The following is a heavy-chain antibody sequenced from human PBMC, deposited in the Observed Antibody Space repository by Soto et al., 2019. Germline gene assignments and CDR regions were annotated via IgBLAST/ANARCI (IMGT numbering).Heavy chain of an antibody. V-gene: IGHV1-18*01. J-gene: IGHJ4*02. Sequence: QVQLVQSGAEVKKPGASVKVSCKASGYTFSNYGISWVRQAPGQGLEWMGWISAYNGNTKYAQKLQGRVTMTTDTSTSTADMELRSLRSDGTAVYYCARDSPPVDYWGQGTLVTVSS. CDR2: ISAYNGNT. CDR3: ARDSPPVDY. CDR1: GYTFSNYG.